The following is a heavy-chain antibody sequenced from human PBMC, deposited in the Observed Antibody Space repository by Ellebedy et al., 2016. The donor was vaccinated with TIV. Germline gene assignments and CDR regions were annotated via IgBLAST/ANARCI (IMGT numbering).Heavy chain of an antibody. D-gene: IGHD2-15*01. Sequence: PGGSLRLSCEASGIIVSDYFMNWVRQAPGKGLEWVSVLYPDAKTNYTDSVNGRFIVSRDSSKNTLYLQMNSLTAEDTAVYYCARDPGGGGGFGDNWFDPWGQGTLVTVSS. CDR1: GIIVSDYF. J-gene: IGHJ5*02. V-gene: IGHV3-66*01. CDR3: ARDPGGGGGFGDNWFDP. CDR2: LYPDAKT.